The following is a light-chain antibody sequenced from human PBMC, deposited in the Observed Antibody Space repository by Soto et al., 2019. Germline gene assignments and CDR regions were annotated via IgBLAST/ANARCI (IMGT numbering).Light chain of an antibody. V-gene: IGKV3-15*01. J-gene: IGKJ5*01. CDR3: KQYNNWPYS. Sequence: EIVMTQSPDTLSVSPGERATLSCRAGQGVTTNFAWYQQKSGQSPRLLIYDVYIRATGVQARFSGTGSETDFTLTIRGLQSEDSAVYFCKQYNNWPYSVGQGTRLEIK. CDR1: QGVTTN. CDR2: DVY.